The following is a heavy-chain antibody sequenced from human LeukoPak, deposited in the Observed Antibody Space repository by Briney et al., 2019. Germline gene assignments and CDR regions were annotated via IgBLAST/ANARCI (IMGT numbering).Heavy chain of an antibody. CDR2: INHSGST. Sequence: SETLSLNCTVSGGSFSGYYWSWIRQPPGKRLEWIGEINHSGSTNYNPSLKSRVTISVDTSKNQFSLKLSSVTAADTAVYYCARDILKYALYGSGSYYNRGSWFDPWGQGTLVTVSS. D-gene: IGHD3-10*01. CDR3: ARDILKYALYGSGSYYNRGSWFDP. V-gene: IGHV4-34*01. J-gene: IGHJ5*02. CDR1: GGSFSGYY.